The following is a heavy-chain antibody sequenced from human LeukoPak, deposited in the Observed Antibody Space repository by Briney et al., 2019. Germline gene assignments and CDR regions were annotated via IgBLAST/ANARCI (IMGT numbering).Heavy chain of an antibody. V-gene: IGHV3-30*18. CDR3: ANGDPGPADHPMNDYYYSLDV. CDR2: ISMDGNSK. Sequence: PVGSLRLSCAGSESTLGTYGMHGVRKAPGRGLDGLEVISMDGNSKYYSGSATGRFTISRDNSKNTLYLQMNSSRPEDTAVYYCANGDPGPADHPMNDYYYSLDVWGQGTTVIVSS. J-gene: IGHJ6*02. D-gene: IGHD2-2*01. CDR1: ESTLGTYG.